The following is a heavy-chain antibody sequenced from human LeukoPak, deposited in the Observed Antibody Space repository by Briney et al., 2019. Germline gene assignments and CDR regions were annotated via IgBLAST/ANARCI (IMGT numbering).Heavy chain of an antibody. D-gene: IGHD2-2*01. Sequence: GGSLRLSCAASGFTFSSYSMNWVRQAPGKGLEWVSSISSSSSYIYYADSVKGRFTTSRDNAKNSLYLQMNSLRAEDTAVYYCARDLSDCSSTSCYSSYYYWGQGTLVTVSS. J-gene: IGHJ4*02. CDR2: ISSSSSYI. CDR3: ARDLSDCSSTSCYSSYYY. V-gene: IGHV3-21*01. CDR1: GFTFSSYS.